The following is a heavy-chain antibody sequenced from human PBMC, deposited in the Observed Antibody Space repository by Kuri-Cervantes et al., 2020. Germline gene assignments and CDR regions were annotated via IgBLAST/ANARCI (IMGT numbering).Heavy chain of an antibody. CDR1: GFTFDDYA. V-gene: IGHV3-30-3*01. CDR3: ARDQQPGVVIIPDYFDY. J-gene: IGHJ4*02. CDR2: ISYDGSNK. Sequence: GESLKISCATSGFTFDDYAMHWVRQAPGKGLEWVAVISYDGSNKYYADSVKGRFTISRDNSKNTLYLQMNSLRREDTAVYYCARDQQPGVVIIPDYFDYWGQGTLVTVSS. D-gene: IGHD3-3*01.